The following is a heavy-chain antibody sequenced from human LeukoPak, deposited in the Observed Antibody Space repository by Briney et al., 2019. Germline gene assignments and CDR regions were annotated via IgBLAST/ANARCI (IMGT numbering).Heavy chain of an antibody. CDR3: ARAVGSSADFDY. Sequence: KTSETLSLTCTVSGGSISSYYWSWIRQPPGKGPEWIGYIYYSGSTNYNPSLKSRVTISVDTSKNQFSLKLSSVTAADTAVYYCARAVGSSADFDYWGQGTLVTVSS. J-gene: IGHJ4*02. CDR2: IYYSGST. V-gene: IGHV4-59*01. CDR1: GGSISSYY. D-gene: IGHD3-16*01.